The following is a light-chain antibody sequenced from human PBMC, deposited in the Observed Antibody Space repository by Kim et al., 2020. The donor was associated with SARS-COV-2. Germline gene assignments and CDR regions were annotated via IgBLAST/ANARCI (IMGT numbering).Light chain of an antibody. V-gene: IGLV3-1*01. CDR1: KWGDKY. Sequence: SYELTQPPSVSVSPGQTASITCVGDKWGDKYASWYEQKPGQSPVVVIYQGTKRPSGIPERVSASISENTATLTISGTQAMDEADYYCQVWDSTSAWVFGGGTQLTVL. CDR3: QVWDSTSAWV. CDR2: QGT. J-gene: IGLJ3*02.